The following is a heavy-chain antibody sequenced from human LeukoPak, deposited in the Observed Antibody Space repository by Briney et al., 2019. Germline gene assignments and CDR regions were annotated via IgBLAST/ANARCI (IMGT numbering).Heavy chain of an antibody. CDR3: ASDVVMGTIGLYFDS. Sequence: PSQTLSLTCAVSGASMSSGTYYWTWIRQHPGKGLEWIGYIYHSGSTFYNPSLKSRVTISADTSENQFSLNLRSVTAADTAIYYCASDVVMGTIGLYFDSWRQGTLVTVSS. D-gene: IGHD2-15*01. V-gene: IGHV4-31*11. CDR2: IYHSGST. J-gene: IGHJ4*02. CDR1: GASMSSGTYY.